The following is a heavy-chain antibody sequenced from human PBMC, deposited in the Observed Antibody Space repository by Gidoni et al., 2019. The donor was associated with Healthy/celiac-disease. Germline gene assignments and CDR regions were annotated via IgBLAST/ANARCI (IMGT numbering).Heavy chain of an antibody. Sequence: QMQLVQSGPEVKKPGTSVKVSCKASGFTFTSSAVQWVRQARGQRLEWIGWIVVGSGNTNYAQKFQERVTMTRDMSTSTAYMELSSLRSEDTAVYYCAADMSLSVWSGPAFDAFDIWGQGTMVTVSS. D-gene: IGHD3-3*01. CDR1: GFTFTSSA. J-gene: IGHJ3*02. CDR3: AADMSLSVWSGPAFDAFDI. CDR2: IVVGSGNT. V-gene: IGHV1-58*01.